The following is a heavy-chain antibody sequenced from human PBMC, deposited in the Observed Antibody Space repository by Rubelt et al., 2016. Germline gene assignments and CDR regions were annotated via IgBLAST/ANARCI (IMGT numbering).Heavy chain of an antibody. D-gene: IGHD4-17*01. V-gene: IGHV4-34*01. CDR1: GGSFSDYY. Sequence: QVQLHQWGAGLLKPSETLSLTCTVYGGSFSDYYWSWIRQPPGKGLEWIGEINYSGSTAYNPSLKSRVAISVDTSKDQFSLKLSSVTAADTAVYYCANGDSEEWYFDVWGRGTLVTVSS. CDR3: ANGDSEEWYFDV. CDR2: INYSGST. J-gene: IGHJ2*01.